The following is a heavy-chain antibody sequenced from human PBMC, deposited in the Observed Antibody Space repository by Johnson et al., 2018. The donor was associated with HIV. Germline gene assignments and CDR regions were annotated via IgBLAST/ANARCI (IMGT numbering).Heavy chain of an antibody. Sequence: EVQLVESGGGVVQPGRSLRLSCAASGFTFSSYAMSWVRQAPGKGLEWVSTIVGSGGSTYYADSVKGRFTISRDNAKNSLYLQMNSLTAEDTALYHCAKDRGTGIARDAFDMWGQGTMVTVS. CDR2: IVGSGGST. J-gene: IGHJ3*02. V-gene: IGHV3-23*04. CDR3: AKDRGTGIARDAFDM. CDR1: GFTFSSYA. D-gene: IGHD6-13*01.